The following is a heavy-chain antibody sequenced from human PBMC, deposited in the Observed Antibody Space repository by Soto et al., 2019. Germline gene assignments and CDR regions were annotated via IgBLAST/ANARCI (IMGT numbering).Heavy chain of an antibody. Sequence: QVQLVESGGGVVQPGRSLRLSCAASGFTFSSYGMHWVRQAPGKGLEWVAVISYDGSNKYYADSVKGRFTISRDNSKNTLYLQMNSLRAEDTAVYYCEKALKWITMVRGVIRSYGMDVWGQGATVTVSS. CDR3: EKALKWITMVRGVIRSYGMDV. CDR1: GFTFSSYG. D-gene: IGHD3-10*01. V-gene: IGHV3-30*18. CDR2: ISYDGSNK. J-gene: IGHJ6*02.